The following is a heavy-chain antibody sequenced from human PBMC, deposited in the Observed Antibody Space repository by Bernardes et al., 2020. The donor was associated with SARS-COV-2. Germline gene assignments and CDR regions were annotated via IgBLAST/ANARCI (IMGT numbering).Heavy chain of an antibody. CDR1: GFTFSSYW. D-gene: IGHD3-10*01. Sequence: GGSLRLSCAASGFTFSSYWMSWVRQAPGKGLEWVANIKQDGSEKYYVDSVKGQFTISRDNAKNSLYLQMNSLRAEDTAVYYCARLTITMVRGVIISHYYYYGMDVWGQGTTVTVSS. CDR2: IKQDGSEK. J-gene: IGHJ6*02. V-gene: IGHV3-7*05. CDR3: ARLTITMVRGVIISHYYYYGMDV.